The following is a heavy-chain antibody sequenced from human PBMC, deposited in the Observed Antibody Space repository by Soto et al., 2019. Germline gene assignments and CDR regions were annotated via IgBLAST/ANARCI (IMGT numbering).Heavy chain of an antibody. CDR2: ISYDGSNK. D-gene: IGHD1-7*01. J-gene: IGHJ4*02. Sequence: PGGSLRLSCAASGFTFSSYAMHWVRQAPGKGLEWVAVISYDGSNKYYADSVKGRFTISRDNSKNTLYLQMNSLRAEDTAVYYCAVLGTLFDYWGQGTLVTVSS. CDR3: AVLGTLFDY. V-gene: IGHV3-30-3*01. CDR1: GFTFSSYA.